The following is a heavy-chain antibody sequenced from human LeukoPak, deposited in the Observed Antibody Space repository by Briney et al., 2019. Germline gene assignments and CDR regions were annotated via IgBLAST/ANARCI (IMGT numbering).Heavy chain of an antibody. CDR1: GYTFTSYG. D-gene: IGHD3-3*01. CDR2: ISAYNGNT. CDR3: ARDRLTRYYDFWSTQNWFDP. Sequence: ASVKVSCKASGYTFTSYGISWVRQAPGQRLEWMGWISAYNGNTNYAQKLQGRVTMTTDTSTSTAYMELRSLRSDDTAVYYCARDRLTRYYDFWSTQNWFDPWGQGTLVTVSS. V-gene: IGHV1-18*01. J-gene: IGHJ5*02.